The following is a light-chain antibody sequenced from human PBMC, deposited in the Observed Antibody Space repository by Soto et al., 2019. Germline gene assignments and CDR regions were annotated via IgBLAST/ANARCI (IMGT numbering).Light chain of an antibody. CDR3: QQADRFPHT. J-gene: IGKJ2*01. Sequence: DIQMTQSPSLVSASIGDRVTITCRASQNIDNWLAWYQQKPGRAPKLLISGASTLQAGVPSRFGASGSGTDFTLTISSLQPEDFATYYCQQADRFPHTFGQGTKLEIK. CDR2: GAS. CDR1: QNIDNW. V-gene: IGKV1-12*01.